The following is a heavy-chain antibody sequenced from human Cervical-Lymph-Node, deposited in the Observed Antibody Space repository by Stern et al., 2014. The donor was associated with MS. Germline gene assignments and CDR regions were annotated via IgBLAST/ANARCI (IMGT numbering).Heavy chain of an antibody. D-gene: IGHD6-19*01. CDR2: IIPIFGTA. J-gene: IGHJ4*02. CDR1: GGTFSSYA. Sequence: QVQLVESGAAVKKPGSSVKVSCKASGGTFSSYAISWVRQAPGPGLEWMGGIIPIFGTANYAQKFQGRVTITADESTSTAYMELSRLRSEDTAVYYCARGTDVRLAGHFDYWGQGTLVTVSS. CDR3: ARGTDVRLAGHFDY. V-gene: IGHV1-69*01.